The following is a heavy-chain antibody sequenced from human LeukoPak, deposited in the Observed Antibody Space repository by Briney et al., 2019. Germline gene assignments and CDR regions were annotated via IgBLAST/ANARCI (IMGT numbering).Heavy chain of an antibody. J-gene: IGHJ4*02. CDR1: GFTFSNYD. CDR3: LNQGGDPWSRNY. Sequence: GGSLRLSCAASGFTFSNYDMHWVRQAPGKGLEWVAFIRYDGSNKYYADSVKGRFTISRDNSKNTLYLQMNSLRAEDTAVYYCLNQGGDPWSRNYWGQGTLVTVSS. V-gene: IGHV3-30*02. D-gene: IGHD1-14*01. CDR2: IRYDGSNK.